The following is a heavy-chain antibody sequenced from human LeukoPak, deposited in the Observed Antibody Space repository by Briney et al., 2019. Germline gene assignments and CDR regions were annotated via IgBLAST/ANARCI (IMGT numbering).Heavy chain of an antibody. CDR1: GFTFSSYA. CDR3: ARDGSDSSGYYYHYFDY. D-gene: IGHD3-22*01. CDR2: ISGSGGST. Sequence: PGGSLRLSCTASGFTFSSYAMSWVRQAPGKGLEWVSAISGSGGSTYYADSVKGRFTISRDNSKNTLYLQMNSLRAEDTAVYYCARDGSDSSGYYYHYFDYWGQGTLVTVSS. V-gene: IGHV3-23*01. J-gene: IGHJ4*02.